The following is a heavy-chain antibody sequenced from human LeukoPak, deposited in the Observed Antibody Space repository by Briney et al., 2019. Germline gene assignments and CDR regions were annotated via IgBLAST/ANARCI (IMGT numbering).Heavy chain of an antibody. J-gene: IGHJ4*02. D-gene: IGHD5-12*01. CDR1: GFTFSSYA. V-gene: IGHV3-30-3*01. CDR3: ARVLWYSGYGGGYYFDY. Sequence: GGSLRLSCAASGFTFSSYAMHWVRQAPGKGLEWVAVISYDGSNKYYADSVKGRFTISRDNSKNTLYLQMNSLRAEDTAVYYCARVLWYSGYGGGYYFDYWGQGTLVTVSS. CDR2: ISYDGSNK.